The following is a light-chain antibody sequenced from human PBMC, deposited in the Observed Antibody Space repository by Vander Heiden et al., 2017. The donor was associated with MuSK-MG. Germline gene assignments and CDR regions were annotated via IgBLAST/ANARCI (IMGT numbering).Light chain of an antibody. CDR3: QQENSYPFT. Sequence: DIQMTQSPSTLSASVGDRVTITCRASQSISSWLAWYQQKPGKAPKLLIYKASSLESGVPSRFSGSGSGTEFTLTISSLQPDDFATYYCQQENSYPFTFGHGTKVXIK. J-gene: IGKJ3*01. CDR1: QSISSW. CDR2: KAS. V-gene: IGKV1-5*03.